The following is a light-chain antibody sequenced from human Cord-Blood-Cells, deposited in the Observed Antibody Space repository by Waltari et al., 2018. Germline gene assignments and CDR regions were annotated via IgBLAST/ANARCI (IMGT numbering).Light chain of an antibody. V-gene: IGLV1-40*01. J-gene: IGLJ1*01. CDR2: GNS. CDR1: SSNIGAGYD. CDR3: QSYDSSLSALYV. Sequence: QSVLTQPPSVSGAPGQRVTISCTGSSSNIGAGYDVNWYQQLPGTAPKLLIYGNSNRPSGVPDRFSGSKSGTSASLAITGLQAEDEADYYCQSYDSSLSALYVFGTGTNVTVL.